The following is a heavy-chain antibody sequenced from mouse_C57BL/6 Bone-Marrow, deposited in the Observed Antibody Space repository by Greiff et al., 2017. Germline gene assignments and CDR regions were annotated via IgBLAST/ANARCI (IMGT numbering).Heavy chain of an antibody. CDR3: ATSEGYSYDGGYYVDS. J-gene: IGHJ2*01. CDR1: GYTFTSYG. D-gene: IGHD2-12*01. V-gene: IGHV1-81*01. Sequence: VQLQQSGAELARPGASVKLSCKASGYTFTSYGISWVKQRTGQGLEWIGEIYPRSGNTYYNEKFKGKATLTADKSSSTGYMELRSLTSEDSAVYCCATSEGYSYDGGYYVDSWGQGTTLTVSS. CDR2: IYPRSGNT.